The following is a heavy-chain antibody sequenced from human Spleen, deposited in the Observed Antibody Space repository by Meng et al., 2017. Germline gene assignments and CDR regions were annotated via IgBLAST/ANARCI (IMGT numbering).Heavy chain of an antibody. J-gene: IGHJ2*01. CDR3: ARDLGGKGDYVWYFDL. V-gene: IGHV4-4*07. Sequence: QGQLQPWGAGLVKPSDTRTLPGTVSGGSISSYYWSWIRQPAGKGLEWIGRIYTSGSTNYNPSLKSRVTMSVDTSKNQFSLKLSSVTAADTAVYYCARDLGGKGDYVWYFDLWGRGTLVTVSS. CDR2: IYTSGST. D-gene: IGHD4-17*01. CDR1: GGSISSYY.